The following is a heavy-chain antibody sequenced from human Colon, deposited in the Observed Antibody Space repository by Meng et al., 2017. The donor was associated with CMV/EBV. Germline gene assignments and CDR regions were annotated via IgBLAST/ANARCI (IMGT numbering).Heavy chain of an antibody. J-gene: IGHJ4*02. Sequence: SETLSLTCTVSGGSISSSSFYWGWIRQPPGKAMEWIGSVYYSGSAYHSGTTYYKSSLKSRVTMSVDTSKNQFSLKLSSVTAADTAVYYCARGGTTVTTRLDYWGQGTLVTVSS. V-gene: IGHV4-39*07. CDR1: GGSISSSSFY. CDR2: VYYSGSAYHSGTT. CDR3: ARGGTTVTTRLDY. D-gene: IGHD4-17*01.